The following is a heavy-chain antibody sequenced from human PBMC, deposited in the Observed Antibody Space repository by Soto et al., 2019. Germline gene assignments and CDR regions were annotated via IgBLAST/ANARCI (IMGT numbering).Heavy chain of an antibody. CDR2: ISGSGGST. J-gene: IGHJ4*02. D-gene: IGHD3-10*01. V-gene: IGHV3-23*01. Sequence: EVQLLESGGGLVQPGGSLRLSCAASGFTFSSYAMSWVRQAPGKGLEWVSAISGSGGSTYYADSVKGRFTISRDNSKNTLYLQMNSVRAEDTAVYYCAKEAAWWNPSITMVRGGLDYWGQGTLVTVSS. CDR1: GFTFSSYA. CDR3: AKEAAWWNPSITMVRGGLDY.